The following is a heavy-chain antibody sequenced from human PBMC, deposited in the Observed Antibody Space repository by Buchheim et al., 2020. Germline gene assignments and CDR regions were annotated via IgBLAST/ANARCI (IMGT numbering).Heavy chain of an antibody. V-gene: IGHV4-34*01. J-gene: IGHJ4*02. CDR2: INHSGST. CDR1: GGSFSGYH. D-gene: IGHD3-22*01. Sequence: QVQLQQWGAGLLKPSETLSLTCAVYGGSFSGYHWSWIRQPPGKGLEWIGEINHSGSTNYNPSLKSRVTISVDTSTNQFSLKLSSVTAADTAVYYCARVLVDDSSGYYYFDYWGQGTL. CDR3: ARVLVDDSSGYYYFDY.